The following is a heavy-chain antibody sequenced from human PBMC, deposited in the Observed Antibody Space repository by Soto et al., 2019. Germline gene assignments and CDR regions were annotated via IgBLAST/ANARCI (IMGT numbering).Heavy chain of an antibody. CDR3: AKDNMYCSSTSCYTGWFDP. V-gene: IGHV3-43*01. J-gene: IGHJ5*02. CDR2: ISWDGGST. CDR1: GFTFDDYT. Sequence: GGSLRLSCAASGFTFDDYTMHWVRQAPGKGLEWVSLISWDGGSTYYADSVKGRFTISRDNSKNPLYLQMNSLRTEDTALYYCAKDNMYCSSTSCYTGWFDPWGQGTLVTVSS. D-gene: IGHD2-2*02.